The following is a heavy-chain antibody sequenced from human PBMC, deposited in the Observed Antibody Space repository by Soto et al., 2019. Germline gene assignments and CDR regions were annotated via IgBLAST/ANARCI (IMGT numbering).Heavy chain of an antibody. D-gene: IGHD4-17*01. CDR3: ARDHDGDLSYFDY. CDR1: GFTFSSYG. V-gene: IGHV3-33*01. Sequence: QVQLVESGGGVVQPGRSLRLSCAASGFTFSSYGMHWVRQAPGKGLEWVAVIWYDGSNKYYADSVKGRFTISRDNSKNTLYLQMNSLRAEDTAVYYCARDHDGDLSYFDYWGQGTLVTVSS. J-gene: IGHJ4*02. CDR2: IWYDGSNK.